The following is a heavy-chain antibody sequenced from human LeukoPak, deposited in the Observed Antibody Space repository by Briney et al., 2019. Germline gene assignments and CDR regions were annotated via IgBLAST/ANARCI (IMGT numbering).Heavy chain of an antibody. D-gene: IGHD2-15*01. CDR3: AKQSGYCSGGSCFLDY. CDR2: ISWNSGSI. V-gene: IGHV3-9*01. Sequence: GGALRLSCAASGFTFDDYAMHWVRQAPGKGLEWVSGISWNSGSIGYADSVKGRFTISRDNAKNSLYLQMNSLRAEDTALYYCAKQSGYCSGGSCFLDYWGQGTLVTVSS. CDR1: GFTFDDYA. J-gene: IGHJ4*02.